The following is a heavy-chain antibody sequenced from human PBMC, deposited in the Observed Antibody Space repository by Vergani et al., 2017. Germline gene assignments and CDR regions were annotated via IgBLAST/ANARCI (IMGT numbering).Heavy chain of an antibody. CDR1: GGSISSGSYY. CDR2: IYYSGST. Sequence: QVQLQESGPGLVKPSQTLSLTCTVSGGSISSGSYYWSWIRQPAGKGLEWIGRIYYSGSTYYNPSLKSRVTISVDTSKNQLSLKLSAVTAADTAVYYCARDRGPSGSPWGQGTMVTVAS. V-gene: IGHV4-61*02. CDR3: ARDRGPSGSP. D-gene: IGHD3-10*01. J-gene: IGHJ3*01.